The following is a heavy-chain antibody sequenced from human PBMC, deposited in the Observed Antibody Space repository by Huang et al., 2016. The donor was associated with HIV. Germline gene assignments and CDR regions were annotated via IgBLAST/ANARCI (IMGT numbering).Heavy chain of an antibody. V-gene: IGHV3-53*01. CDR2: IVSGGTT. Sequence: EVQLVESGGDLIQPGGSLRLSCAASGFNFNNNYMSWVRQAPGKGGDVVSLIVSGGTTYYADSVKGRFTIARDTSKSTVYLQMNSLRAGDTAVYYCARGAEDSWYGNHDYGMDVWGQGTTVTVSS. D-gene: IGHD6-13*01. CDR3: ARGAEDSWYGNHDYGMDV. CDR1: GFNFNNNY. J-gene: IGHJ6*02.